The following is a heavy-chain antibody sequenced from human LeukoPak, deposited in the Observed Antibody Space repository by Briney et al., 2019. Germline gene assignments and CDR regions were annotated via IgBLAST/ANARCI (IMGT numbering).Heavy chain of an antibody. D-gene: IGHD2/OR15-2a*01. Sequence: SETLSLTCTVSGYSISSGYYWGWVRQPLGKGLEWIGAIYHSGTTYYNPSLKNRLTFSVDTSNNQFSVRLRSMTAADTAIYYCGRYKSTLGPFDFWGQGTLVTVSS. J-gene: IGHJ4*02. CDR3: GRYKSTLGPFDF. V-gene: IGHV4-38-2*02. CDR2: IYHSGTT. CDR1: GYSISSGYY.